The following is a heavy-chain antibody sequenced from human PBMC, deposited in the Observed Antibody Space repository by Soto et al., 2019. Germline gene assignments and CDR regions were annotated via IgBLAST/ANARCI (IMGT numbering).Heavy chain of an antibody. J-gene: IGHJ4*02. V-gene: IGHV3-30*18. CDR2: ISYDGSNK. CDR3: AKIYYDSSGYYLALGGFFDY. D-gene: IGHD3-22*01. Sequence: PGGSLRLSCAASGFTFSSYGMHWVRQAPGKGLEWVAVISYDGSNKYYADSVKGRFTISRDNSKNTLYLQMNSLRAEDTAVYYCAKIYYDSSGYYLALGGFFDYWGQGTLVTVSS. CDR1: GFTFSSYG.